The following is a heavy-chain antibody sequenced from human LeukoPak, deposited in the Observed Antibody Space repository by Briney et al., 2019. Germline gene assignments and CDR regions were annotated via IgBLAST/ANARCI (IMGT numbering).Heavy chain of an antibody. Sequence: VASVKVSCKASGYTFTSYGISWVRQAPGQGLEWMGWISAYNGNTNYAQKLQGRVTMTTDTSTSTAYMELRSLRSDDTAVYYCARSRKLLWFGRPVSDFDYWGQGTLVTVSS. CDR2: ISAYNGNT. V-gene: IGHV1-18*01. CDR3: ARSRKLLWFGRPVSDFDY. D-gene: IGHD3-10*01. CDR1: GYTFTSYG. J-gene: IGHJ4*02.